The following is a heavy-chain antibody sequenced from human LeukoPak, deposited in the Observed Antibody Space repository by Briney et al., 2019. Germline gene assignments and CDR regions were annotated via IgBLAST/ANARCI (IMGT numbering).Heavy chain of an antibody. J-gene: IGHJ4*02. D-gene: IGHD4-17*01. CDR3: ARRGLYGEIDY. Sequence: SETLSLTCTVSGGSITSYYWSWIRQPPGKGLEWIGYISYSGGTIYNPSLKSRVAISVDTSKNLFSLRLSSVTATDTAVYYCARRGLYGEIDYWDQGTLVTVSS. V-gene: IGHV4-59*08. CDR2: ISYSGGT. CDR1: GGSITSYY.